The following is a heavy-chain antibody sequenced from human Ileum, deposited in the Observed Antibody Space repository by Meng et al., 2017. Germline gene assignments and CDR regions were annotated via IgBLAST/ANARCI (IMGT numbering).Heavy chain of an antibody. Sequence: AHLSQWGAGMLKPSGPLSLTFAVYGGSVRDYYWSWIRQAPGKGLEWIGEIKHSGVTKYNPSLKSRVSISVNSSKNQLSLKVTSVTAADTAVYYCALLLVVDSSTLDDYWGQGTLVTVSS. CDR2: IKHSGVT. V-gene: IGHV4-34*01. CDR1: GGSVRDYY. D-gene: IGHD2-15*01. J-gene: IGHJ4*02. CDR3: ALLLVVDSSTLDDY.